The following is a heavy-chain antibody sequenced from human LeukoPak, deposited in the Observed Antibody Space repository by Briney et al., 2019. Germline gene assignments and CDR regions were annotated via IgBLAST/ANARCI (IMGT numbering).Heavy chain of an antibody. D-gene: IGHD3-22*01. J-gene: IGHJ1*01. V-gene: IGHV7-4-1*02. CDR3: ARDFAPLYDSSGYYPGEYFQH. CDR2: INTNTGNP. Sequence: ASVKVSCKASGYTFTSYAMNWVRQAPGQGLEWMGWINTNTGNPTYAQGFTGRFVFSLDTSVSTAYLQISSLKAEDTAVYYCARDFAPLYDSSGYYPGEYFQHWGQGTLVTVSS. CDR1: GYTFTSYA.